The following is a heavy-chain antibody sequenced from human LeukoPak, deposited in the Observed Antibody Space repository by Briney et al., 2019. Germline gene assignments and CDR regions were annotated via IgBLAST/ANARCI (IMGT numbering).Heavy chain of an antibody. V-gene: IGHV3-30*18. CDR1: GFTLSSYG. CDR2: ISYDGSNK. D-gene: IGHD2-15*01. J-gene: IGHJ4*02. Sequence: GRSLRLSCAASGFTLSSYGMHWVRQAPGKGLEWVAVISYDGSNKYYADSVKGRFTISRDNSKNTLYLQMNSLRAEDTAVYYCAKDGLVVWGQGTLVTVSS. CDR3: AKDGLVV.